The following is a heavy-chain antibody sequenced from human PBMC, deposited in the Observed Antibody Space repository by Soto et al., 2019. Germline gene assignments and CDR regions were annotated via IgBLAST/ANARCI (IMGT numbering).Heavy chain of an antibody. CDR2: IRGSGDVT. CDR1: GFTFSNYA. D-gene: IGHD4-17*01. Sequence: EVQLLESGGGLVQPGGSLRLSCAASGFTFSNYAMGWVRQAPGKGLEWVSTIRGSGDVTYYAGSVKGRFTISKDTSKNTLYRQMSSLRAEDTAIYYCAKDRSVTPHYFDYWGQGTLVTVSS. J-gene: IGHJ4*02. V-gene: IGHV3-23*01. CDR3: AKDRSVTPHYFDY.